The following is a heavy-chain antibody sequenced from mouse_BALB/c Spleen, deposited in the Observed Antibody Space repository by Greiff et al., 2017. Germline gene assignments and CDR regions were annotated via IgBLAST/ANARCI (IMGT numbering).Heavy chain of an antibody. CDR3: ARRDYDAYYYAMDY. D-gene: IGHD2-4*01. CDR2: ISYSGST. Sequence: EVQLVESGPSLVKPSQTLSLTCSVTGDSITSGYWNWIRKFPGNKLEYMGYISYSGSTYYNPSLKSRISITRDTSKNQYYLQLNSVTTEDTATYYCARRDYDAYYYAMDYWGQGTSVTVSS. CDR1: GDSITSGY. J-gene: IGHJ4*01. V-gene: IGHV3-8*02.